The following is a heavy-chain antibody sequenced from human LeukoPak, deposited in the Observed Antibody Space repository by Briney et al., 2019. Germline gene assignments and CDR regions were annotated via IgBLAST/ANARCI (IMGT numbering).Heavy chain of an antibody. D-gene: IGHD2-21*01. Sequence: GGALRLSCAASGFTFSIYSMNWVRQAPGKGLEWISYITSSSGTIYYTDSVKGRFTISRDNAKNSLYLQMNSLRAEDTAVYYCARVAPGHDIGRGYFDYWGQGTLVTVSS. J-gene: IGHJ4*02. CDR2: ITSSSGTI. V-gene: IGHV3-48*01. CDR1: GFTFSIYS. CDR3: ARVAPGHDIGRGYFDY.